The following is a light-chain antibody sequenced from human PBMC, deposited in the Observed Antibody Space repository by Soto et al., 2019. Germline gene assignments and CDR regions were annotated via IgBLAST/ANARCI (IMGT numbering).Light chain of an antibody. CDR3: QQYDNLPLT. Sequence: DIQMTQSPSALSASVGDRVTITCQASQDISNYLNWYQQKPGKAPDLLICDASKLETGVPSRFSGSGSGTDFSFTISSLQPEDIATYYCQQYDNLPLTFGGGTKVEIK. CDR1: QDISNY. J-gene: IGKJ4*01. V-gene: IGKV1-33*01. CDR2: DAS.